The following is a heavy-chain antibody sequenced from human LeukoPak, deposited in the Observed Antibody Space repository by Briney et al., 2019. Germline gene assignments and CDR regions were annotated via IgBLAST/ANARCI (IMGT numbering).Heavy chain of an antibody. CDR1: GFTFSSYG. V-gene: IGHV3-23*01. CDR2: ISGTGGST. CDR3: AKVEPGGVVRGCIDY. Sequence: QPGGSLRLSCAASGFTFSSYGMSWVRLAPGKGLEWVSAISGTGGSTYYADSVKGRFTISRDNSKNTLYMQMNSLRAEDTAVYYCAKVEPGGVVRGCIDYWGQGTLVTVSS. J-gene: IGHJ4*02. D-gene: IGHD3-10*01.